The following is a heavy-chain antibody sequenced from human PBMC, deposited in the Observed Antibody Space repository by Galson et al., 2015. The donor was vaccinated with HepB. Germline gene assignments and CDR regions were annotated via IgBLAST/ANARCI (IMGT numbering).Heavy chain of an antibody. CDR1: GFSFSDQY. CDR3: ASVDGWGSVAHAPL. CDR2: ISTRSSYM. Sequence: SLRLSCAASGFSFSDQYMSWIRQAPGKGLEWISYISTRSSYMFYVDSLKGRFTISRDDAKSSLYLQMNSLTDDDTAVYYCASVDGWGSVAHAPLWGRGVVVTGPS. D-gene: IGHD3-16*01. J-gene: IGHJ4*02. V-gene: IGHV3-11*01.